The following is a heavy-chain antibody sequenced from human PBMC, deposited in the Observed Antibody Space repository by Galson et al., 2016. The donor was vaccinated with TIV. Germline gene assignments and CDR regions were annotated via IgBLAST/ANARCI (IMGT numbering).Heavy chain of an antibody. CDR2: IYPGDSDT. CDR1: GYTFATSW. Sequence: QSGAEVKKAGDSLKISCKGSGYTFATSWIGWVRQRPGKGLEWMGIIYPGDSDTRYSPPFAGQVTIPADKYISTAYLQWDSLKASDTAMYFCARGEEPYYFGSGNGYCDFWGQGTLVTVSS. V-gene: IGHV5-51*03. CDR3: ARGEEPYYFGSGNGYCDF. J-gene: IGHJ4*02. D-gene: IGHD3-10*01.